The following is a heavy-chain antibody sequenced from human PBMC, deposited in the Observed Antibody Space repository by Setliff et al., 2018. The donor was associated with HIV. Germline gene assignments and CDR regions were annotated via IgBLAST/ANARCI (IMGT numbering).Heavy chain of an antibody. J-gene: IGHJ4*02. CDR1: GFSLSTSGVG. CDR2: IYCDNDR. D-gene: IGHD3-10*01. V-gene: IGHV2-5*02. CDR3: AHSLPGSGSWGVGNFDY. Sequence: SAPTLVNPTHTLTLTDTVSGFSLSTSGVGLGWIRQLAGKALAWLALIYCDNDRRYSPSLKSRLTITKDTSKNQVVLTMTNMDPVDTATYYCAHSLPGSGSWGVGNFDYWGQGTLVTVSS.